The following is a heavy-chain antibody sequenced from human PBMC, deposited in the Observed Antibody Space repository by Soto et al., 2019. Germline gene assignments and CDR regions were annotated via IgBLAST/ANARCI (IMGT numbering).Heavy chain of an antibody. CDR1: GYSFASHW. CDR3: ARYSGSYWHYLDF. V-gene: IGHV5-51*01. D-gene: IGHD1-26*01. J-gene: IGHJ4*02. CDR2: IYPGDSDT. Sequence: GESLKISCKGSGYSFASHWVAWVRQMPEKGLEWIGTIYPGDSDTKYSPAFRGQVTISADTSVSTAYLQWRSLEDTDIAIYYCARYSGSYWHYLDFWGQGTLVTVSS.